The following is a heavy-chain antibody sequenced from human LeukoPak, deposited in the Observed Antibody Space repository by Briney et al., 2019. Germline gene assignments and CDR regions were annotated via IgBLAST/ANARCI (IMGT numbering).Heavy chain of an antibody. CDR2: ISSNGGST. CDR1: GFTFSSYA. CDR3: AKTYSSSRAHYYYYYYMDV. J-gene: IGHJ6*03. V-gene: IGHV3-64*01. Sequence: GGSLRLSCAASGFTFSSYAMHWVRQAPGKGLEYVSAISSNGGSTYYANSVKGRFTISRDNSKNTLYLQMGSLRAEDMAVYYCAKTYSSSRAHYYYYYYMDVWGKGTTVTISS. D-gene: IGHD6-13*01.